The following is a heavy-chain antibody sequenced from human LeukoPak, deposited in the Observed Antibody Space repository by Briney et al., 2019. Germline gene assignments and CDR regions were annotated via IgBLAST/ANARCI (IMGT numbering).Heavy chain of an antibody. CDR1: GGSISSGGYY. CDR3: ARAYPFYSSSSWYWFDP. V-gene: IGHV4-31*03. CDR2: IYYSGST. D-gene: IGHD6-13*01. Sequence: SETLSLTCTVSGGSISSGGYYWSWIRQHPGKGLEWIGYIYYSGSTYYNPSLKSRVTISVDTSKNQFSLKLSSVTAADTAVYYCARAYPFYSSSSWYWFDPWGQGTLVTVSS. J-gene: IGHJ5*02.